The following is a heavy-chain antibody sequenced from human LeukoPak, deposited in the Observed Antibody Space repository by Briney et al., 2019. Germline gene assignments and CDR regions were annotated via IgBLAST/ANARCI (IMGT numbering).Heavy chain of an antibody. Sequence: GASVKVSCKASGYTFTSSGISWVRQAPGQGLEWMGWISAYNGNTNHAQKLQGRVTMTTDTSTSTAYMELRSLRSDDTAVYYCAKSLGLTGTRDPFDYWGQGTLVTVSS. CDR3: AKSLGLTGTRDPFDY. D-gene: IGHD1-20*01. V-gene: IGHV1-18*01. J-gene: IGHJ4*02. CDR2: ISAYNGNT. CDR1: GYTFTSSG.